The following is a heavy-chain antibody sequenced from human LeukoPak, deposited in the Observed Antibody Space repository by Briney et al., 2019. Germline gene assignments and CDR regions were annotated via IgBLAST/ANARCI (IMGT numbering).Heavy chain of an antibody. V-gene: IGHV3-30*18. J-gene: IGHJ4*02. CDR3: VKEYHSRGFGAYFDY. Sequence: WFRQSPGKGLEWVAVISSDGSIKVYADSVKGRFTLSRDNSINTVDLQMNSLRAEDTAVYYCVKEYHSRGFGAYFDYWGRGTLVTVSS. CDR2: ISSDGSIK. D-gene: IGHD3-3*01.